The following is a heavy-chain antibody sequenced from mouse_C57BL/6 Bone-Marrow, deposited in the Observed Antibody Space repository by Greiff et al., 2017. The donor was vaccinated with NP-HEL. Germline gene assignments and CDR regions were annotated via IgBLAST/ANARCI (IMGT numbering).Heavy chain of an antibody. CDR3: ARGLGPDWYFDV. V-gene: IGHV2-9-1*01. CDR2: IWTGGGT. Sequence: VQLVESGPGLVAPSQSLSITCTVSGFSLTSYAISWVRQPPGKGLEWLGVIWTGGGTNYNSALKSSLSISKDNSKTQVFLKMNSLPTDDTARDYCARGLGPDWYFDVWGTGTTVTVSS. D-gene: IGHD4-1*01. J-gene: IGHJ1*03. CDR1: GFSLTSYA.